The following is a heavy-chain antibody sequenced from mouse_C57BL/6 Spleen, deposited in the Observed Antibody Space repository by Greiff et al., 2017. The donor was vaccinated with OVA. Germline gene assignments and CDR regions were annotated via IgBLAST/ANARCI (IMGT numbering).Heavy chain of an antibody. J-gene: IGHJ2*01. CDR3: ARGNYYGSSYPHFDY. D-gene: IGHD1-1*01. V-gene: IGHV1-39*01. CDR1: GYSFTDYN. CDR2: INPNYGTT. Sequence: VQLKESGPELVKPGASVKISCKASGYSFTDYNMNWVKQSNGKSLEWIGVINPNYGTTSYNQKFKGKATLTVDQSSSTAYMQLNSLTSEDSAVYYCARGNYYGSSYPHFDYWGQGTTLTVSS.